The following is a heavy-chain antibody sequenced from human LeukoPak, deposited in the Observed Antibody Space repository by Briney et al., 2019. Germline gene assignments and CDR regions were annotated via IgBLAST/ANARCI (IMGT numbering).Heavy chain of an antibody. J-gene: IGHJ1*01. Sequence: PSETLSLTCTVSVGSIRGYYWNWSRQPAGKGLEWIGRIQSSGTTNHNPSLKSRVTMSVDTSKNQFSLKLRSVTAADTAVYYWAQDSGDGYFQYWGQGTRVTVSS. CDR2: IQSSGTT. D-gene: IGHD4-17*01. CDR1: VGSIRGYY. V-gene: IGHV4-4*07. CDR3: AQDSGDGYFQY.